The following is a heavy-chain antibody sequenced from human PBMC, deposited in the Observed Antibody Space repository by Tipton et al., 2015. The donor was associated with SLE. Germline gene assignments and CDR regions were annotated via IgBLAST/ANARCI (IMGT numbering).Heavy chain of an antibody. CDR1: GGSISSGSYY. CDR3: ARRGLAYYYGSGRALDI. Sequence: TLSLTCTVSGGSISSGSYYWSWIRQPAGKGLEWIGRIYTSGSTNYNPSLKSRVTISVDTSKNQFSLKLSSVTAADTAVYYCARRGLAYYYGSGRALDIWGQGTMVTVSS. CDR2: IYTSGST. V-gene: IGHV4-61*02. J-gene: IGHJ3*02. D-gene: IGHD3-10*01.